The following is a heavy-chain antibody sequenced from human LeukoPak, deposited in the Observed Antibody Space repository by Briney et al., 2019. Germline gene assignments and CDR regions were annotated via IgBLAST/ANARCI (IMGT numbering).Heavy chain of an antibody. Sequence: ASVEVSCKASGYIFTDYYMHWVRQAPGQGLEWMGWINPNSGGTNYVQKFQGRVTMTRDTSISAAYMELSRLRSDDTALYYCARAGYYDSSGQPGYWGQGTLVTVSS. CDR3: ARAGYYDSSGQPGY. J-gene: IGHJ4*02. CDR2: INPNSGGT. CDR1: GYIFTDYY. D-gene: IGHD3-22*01. V-gene: IGHV1-2*02.